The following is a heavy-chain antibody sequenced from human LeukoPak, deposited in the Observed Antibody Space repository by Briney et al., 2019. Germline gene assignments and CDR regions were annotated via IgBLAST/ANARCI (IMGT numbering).Heavy chain of an antibody. CDR2: IYSGGST. V-gene: IGHV3-53*01. D-gene: IGHD3-9*01. Sequence: PGGSLGLSCAASGFTVSSNYMSWVRQAPGKGLEWVSVIYSGGSTYYADSVKGRFTISRDNSKNTLYLQMNSLRAEDTAVYYCAREGYDILTGYYRDYWGQGTLVTVSS. CDR3: AREGYDILTGYYRDY. J-gene: IGHJ4*02. CDR1: GFTVSSNY.